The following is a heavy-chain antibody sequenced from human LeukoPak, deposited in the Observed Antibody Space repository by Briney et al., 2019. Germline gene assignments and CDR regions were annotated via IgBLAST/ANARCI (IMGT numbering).Heavy chain of an antibody. J-gene: IGHJ6*02. CDR2: ISSNGGST. Sequence: GGSLRLSCAASGFTFSSYAMHWVRQAPGKGLEYVSAISSNGGSTYYANSVTGRFTISRDNSKNTLYLQMGSLRAEDMAVYYCARGQDYYGSGSYYNRLDYYGMDVWGQGTTVTVSS. V-gene: IGHV3-64*01. CDR3: ARGQDYYGSGSYYNRLDYYGMDV. CDR1: GFTFSSYA. D-gene: IGHD3-10*01.